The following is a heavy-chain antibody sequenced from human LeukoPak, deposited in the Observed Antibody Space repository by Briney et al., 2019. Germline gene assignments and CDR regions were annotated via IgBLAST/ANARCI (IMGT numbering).Heavy chain of an antibody. D-gene: IGHD6-19*01. V-gene: IGHV3-64*01. J-gene: IGHJ4*02. CDR1: GFTFSSYA. CDR3: ARGGVAVAGTYLDY. Sequence: PGGSLRLSCAASGFTFSSYAMHWVRQAPGKGLEYVSAISSNGGSTYYANSVKGRFTISRDNSKNTLYLQMGSLRAEDMAVYYCARGGVAVAGTYLDYWGQGTLVTVSS. CDR2: ISSNGGST.